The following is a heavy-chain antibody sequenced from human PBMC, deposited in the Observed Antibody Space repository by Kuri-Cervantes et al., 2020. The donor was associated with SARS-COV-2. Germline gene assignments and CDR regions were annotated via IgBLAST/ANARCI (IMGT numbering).Heavy chain of an antibody. CDR2: IYYSGST. J-gene: IGHJ4*02. V-gene: IGHV4-39*01. Sequence: GSLRLSCTVSGCSISSSSYYWGWIRQPPGKGLEWIGSIYYSGSTYYNPSLKSRVTISVDTSKNQFSLKLSSVTAADTAVYYCARHIKTRATVTTLYYFDYWGQGTLVTVSS. CDR3: ARHIKTRATVTTLYYFDY. D-gene: IGHD4-17*01. CDR1: GCSISSSSYY.